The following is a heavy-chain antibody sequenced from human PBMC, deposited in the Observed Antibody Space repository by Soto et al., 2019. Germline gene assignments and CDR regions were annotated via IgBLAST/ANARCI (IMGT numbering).Heavy chain of an antibody. CDR3: ARPIDCWSGDPICEWFYP. V-gene: IGHV4-39*01. D-gene: IGHD3-3*01. CDR1: GGSISSSSYY. J-gene: IGHJ5*02. CDR2: IHYSGST. Sequence: SETLSLTCTVSGGSISSSSYYWGWIRQPPGKGLEWIGSIHYSGSTYYNPSLKSRVTISVDTSKNQFSLKLSSVTAADTAVYYCARPIDCWSGDPICEWFYPWGQGTLVTVSS.